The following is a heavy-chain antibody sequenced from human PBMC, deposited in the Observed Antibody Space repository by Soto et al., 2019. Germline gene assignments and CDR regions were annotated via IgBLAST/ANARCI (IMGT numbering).Heavy chain of an antibody. D-gene: IGHD2-2*02. J-gene: IGHJ4*02. CDR2: ISGSGGSI. CDR3: AKDIVVVPAAILLDY. CDR1: GFTFSSYA. Sequence: GGSLRLSCAASGFTFSSYAMSWVRQAPGKGLEWVSAISGSGGSIYYADSVKGRFTISRDNSKNTLYLQMNSLRAEDTAVYYCAKDIVVVPAAILLDYWGQGTLVTVSS. V-gene: IGHV3-23*01.